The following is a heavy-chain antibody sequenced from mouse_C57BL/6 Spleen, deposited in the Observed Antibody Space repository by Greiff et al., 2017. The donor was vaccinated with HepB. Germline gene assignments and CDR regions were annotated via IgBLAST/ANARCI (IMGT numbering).Heavy chain of an antibody. J-gene: IGHJ3*01. Sequence: VQLVESGAELVRPGASVTLSCKASGYTFTDYDMHWVKQTPVHGLEWIGAIDPETGGTAYNQKFKGKAILTAYKSTSTAYMELRSLTSEDSAVYYCTEGVFAYWGQGTLVTVSA. CDR1: GYTFTDYD. CDR2: IDPETGGT. CDR3: TEGVFAY. V-gene: IGHV1-15*01.